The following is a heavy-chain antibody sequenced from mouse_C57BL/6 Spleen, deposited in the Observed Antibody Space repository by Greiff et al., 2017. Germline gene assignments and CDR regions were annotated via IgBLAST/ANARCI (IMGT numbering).Heavy chain of an antibody. CDR3: ARRHYYGSSSFAY. CDR2: IDPSDSYT. Sequence: VKLQQPGAELVKPGASVKLSCKASGYTFTSYWMQWVKQRPGQGLEWIGEIDPSDSYTNYNQKFKGKATLTVDTSSSTAYMQLSSLTSEDSAVYYCARRHYYGSSSFAYWGQGTLVTVSA. V-gene: IGHV1-50*01. CDR1: GYTFTSYW. D-gene: IGHD1-1*01. J-gene: IGHJ3*01.